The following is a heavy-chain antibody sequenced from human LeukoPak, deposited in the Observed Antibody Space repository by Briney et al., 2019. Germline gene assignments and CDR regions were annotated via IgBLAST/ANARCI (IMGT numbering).Heavy chain of an antibody. Sequence: GGSLRPSCAASGFTFSGYSMNWVRQAPGKGLEWVSSISSSSSFIYYADSVKGRFTISRDNAKNSLFLQMNSLRAEDTAVYYCARGSEAGVVTRYDYWGQGTLVTVSS. D-gene: IGHD2-21*02. CDR2: ISSSSSFI. CDR1: GFTFSGYS. CDR3: ARGSEAGVVTRYDY. J-gene: IGHJ4*02. V-gene: IGHV3-21*01.